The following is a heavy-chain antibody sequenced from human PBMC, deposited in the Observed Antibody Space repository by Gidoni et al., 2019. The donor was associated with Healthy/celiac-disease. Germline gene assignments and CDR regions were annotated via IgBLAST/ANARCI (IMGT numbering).Heavy chain of an antibody. Sequence: QVQLVESGGGVVQPGRSLRLSCAASGFPFSSYGMHWVRQAPGKGLEWVAVIWYDGSNKYYADSVKGRFTISRDNSKNTLYLQMNSLRAEDTAVYYCARDMGYGWDFDYWGQGTLVTVSS. CDR2: IWYDGSNK. CDR1: GFPFSSYG. CDR3: ARDMGYGWDFDY. V-gene: IGHV3-33*01. J-gene: IGHJ4*02. D-gene: IGHD1-1*01.